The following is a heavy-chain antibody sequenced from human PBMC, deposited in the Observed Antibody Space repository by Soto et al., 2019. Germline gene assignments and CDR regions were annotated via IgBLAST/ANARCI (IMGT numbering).Heavy chain of an antibody. CDR2: ISAYNGNT. V-gene: IGHV1-18*01. Sequence: ASLKVSCKASGYTFTSYGISWVRQAPGQGLEWMGWISAYNGNTNYAQKLQGRVTMTTDTSTSTAYMELRSLRSDDTAVYYCARDRPYQGIAVAGKLFDYWGQGTLVTVSS. D-gene: IGHD6-19*01. CDR1: GYTFTSYG. J-gene: IGHJ4*02. CDR3: ARDRPYQGIAVAGKLFDY.